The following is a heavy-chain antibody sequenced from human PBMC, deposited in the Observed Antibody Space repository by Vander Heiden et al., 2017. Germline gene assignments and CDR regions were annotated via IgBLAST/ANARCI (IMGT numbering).Heavy chain of an antibody. J-gene: IGHJ4*02. D-gene: IGHD3-16*01. CDR3: ARETGLYGYFAY. CDR1: GFTFSSYS. Sequence: EVQLVESGGGLVKPGGSLRLSCAASGFTFSSYSMNWVRQAPGKGLEWVSSISSSSSYIYYADSVKGRFTISRDNAKNSLYLQMNSLRAEDTAVYYCARETGLYGYFAYWGQGTLVTVSS. CDR2: ISSSSSYI. V-gene: IGHV3-21*01.